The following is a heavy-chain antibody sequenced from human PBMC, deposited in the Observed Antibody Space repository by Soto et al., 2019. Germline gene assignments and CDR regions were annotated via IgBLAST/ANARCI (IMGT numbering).Heavy chain of an antibody. J-gene: IGHJ2*01. Sequence: QVQLVESGGGVVQPGRSLRLSCAASGFTFSSYAMHWVRQAPGRGLEWVAVISYDGSNKYYADSVKGRFTIARDNSTNTLDLQRNRLRAEDTAVYYCASPRWRNVYNWGYFDLWGRGTLVTVSS. D-gene: IGHD3-16*01. CDR2: ISYDGSNK. V-gene: IGHV3-30-3*01. CDR1: GFTFSSYA. CDR3: ASPRWRNVYNWGYFDL.